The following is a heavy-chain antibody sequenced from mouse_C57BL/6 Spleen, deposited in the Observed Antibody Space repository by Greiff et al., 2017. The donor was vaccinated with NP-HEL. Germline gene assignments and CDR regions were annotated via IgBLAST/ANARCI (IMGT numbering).Heavy chain of an antibody. CDR1: GYTFTDYY. CDR2: INPNNGGT. CDR3: ARSGGLRQAWFAY. Sequence: EVQLQQSGPELVKPGASVKISCKASGYTFTDYYMNWVKQSHGKSLEWIGDINPNNGGTSYNQKFKGKATLTVDKSSSTADMELRSLTSEDSAVYYCARSGGLRQAWFAYWGQGTLVTVSA. V-gene: IGHV1-26*01. J-gene: IGHJ3*01. D-gene: IGHD2-4*01.